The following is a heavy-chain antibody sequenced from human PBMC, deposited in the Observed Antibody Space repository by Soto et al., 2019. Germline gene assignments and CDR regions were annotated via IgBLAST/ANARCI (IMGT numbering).Heavy chain of an antibody. V-gene: IGHV1-2*04. CDR1: GYTFTGYY. CDR2: INPNSGGT. CDR3: ARDFGGGYDNYYYYYGMDV. Sequence: ASVKASCKASGYTFTGYYMHWVQQAPGQGLEWMGWINPNSGGTNYAQKFQGWVTMTRDTSISTAYMELSRLRSDDTAVYYCARDFGGGYDNYYYYYGMDVWGQGTTVTVSS. J-gene: IGHJ6*02. D-gene: IGHD5-12*01.